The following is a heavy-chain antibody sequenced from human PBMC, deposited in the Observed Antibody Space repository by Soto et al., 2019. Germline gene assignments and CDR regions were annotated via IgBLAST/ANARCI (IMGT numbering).Heavy chain of an antibody. CDR2: IYYSGST. D-gene: IGHD6-13*01. CDR1: GGSISSYY. V-gene: IGHV4-59*01. J-gene: IGHJ5*02. Sequence: SETLSLTCTVSGGSISSYYWSWIRQPPGKGLEWIGYIYYSGSTNYNPSLKSRVTISVDTSKNQFSLKLSSVTAADTAVYYCARVLAAAGENWFDPGGQGTLVTVS. CDR3: ARVLAAAGENWFDP.